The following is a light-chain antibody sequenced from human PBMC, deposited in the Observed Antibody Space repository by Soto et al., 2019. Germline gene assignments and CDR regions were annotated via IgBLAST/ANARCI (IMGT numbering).Light chain of an antibody. CDR2: LGS. CDR3: MQPLQSWT. J-gene: IGKJ1*01. Sequence: DIVMTQSPLSLPVTPGEPASISCRSSQSLLHSNGYNYLDWYLQKPGQSPQLLIYLGSNRASGVPDRFSGSGAGTDVTLKSSRVEAEDVGVYYCMQPLQSWTFGQGTKVEIK. CDR1: QSLLHSNGYNY. V-gene: IGKV2-28*01.